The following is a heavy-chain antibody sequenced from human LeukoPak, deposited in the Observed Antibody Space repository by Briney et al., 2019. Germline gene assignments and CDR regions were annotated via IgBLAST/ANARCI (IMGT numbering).Heavy chain of an antibody. V-gene: IGHV1-8*02. CDR3: ARGYCSGGSCYNWFDP. Sequence: ASVKVSCTVSGYTFTSYDINWVRQATGQGLEWMGWMNPNSGNTGYAQKFQGRVTMTRDTSISTAYMELSRLRSDDTAVYYCARGYCSGGSCYNWFDPWGQGTLVTVSS. CDR2: MNPNSGNT. D-gene: IGHD2-15*01. CDR1: GYTFTSYD. J-gene: IGHJ5*02.